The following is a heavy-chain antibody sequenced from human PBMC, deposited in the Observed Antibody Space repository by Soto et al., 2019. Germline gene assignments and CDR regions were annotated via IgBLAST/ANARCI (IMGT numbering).Heavy chain of an antibody. V-gene: IGHV3-48*03. Sequence: GVPRRHACDASGVNSSIHHLTWSRVGRGKGVEWVSYISGSGRTIYYADSVKGRFTISRDSAKKSLFLQTNSLRAEDTALYYSARGDDSSAYSHAFASCRQGT. CDR2: ISGSGRTI. CDR1: GVNSSIHH. D-gene: IGHD3-22*01. CDR3: ARGDDSSAYSHAFAS. J-gene: IGHJ4*02.